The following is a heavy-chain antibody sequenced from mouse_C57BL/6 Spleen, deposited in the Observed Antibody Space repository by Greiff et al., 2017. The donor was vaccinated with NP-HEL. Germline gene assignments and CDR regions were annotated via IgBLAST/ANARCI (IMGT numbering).Heavy chain of an antibody. CDR3: ARITYFDY. Sequence: EVQRVESGGGLVKPGGSLKLSCAASGFTFSDYGMHWVRQAPEKGLEWVAYISSGSSTIYYADTVKGRFTISRDNAKNTLFLQMTSLRSEDTAMYYCARITYFDYWGQGTTLTVSS. V-gene: IGHV5-17*01. D-gene: IGHD1-1*01. CDR2: ISSGSSTI. J-gene: IGHJ2*01. CDR1: GFTFSDYG.